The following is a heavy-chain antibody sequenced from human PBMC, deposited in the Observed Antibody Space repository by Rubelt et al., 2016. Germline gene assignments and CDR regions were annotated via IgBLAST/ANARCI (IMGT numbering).Heavy chain of an antibody. CDR3: AREPWSGDDTPYYFDY. CDR1: GFTFSSYA. J-gene: IGHJ4*02. D-gene: IGHD3-3*01. CDR2: ISGSGGST. V-gene: IGHV3-23*01. Sequence: EVQLLESGGGLVQFGGSLRLSCAASGFTFSSYAMSWVRQAPGKGLEWVAAISGSGGSTFYADSVKGRLTIPRENAKNSLYLQLNRLRAEVTAGYYCAREPWSGDDTPYYFDYWCQGTLVTVSS.